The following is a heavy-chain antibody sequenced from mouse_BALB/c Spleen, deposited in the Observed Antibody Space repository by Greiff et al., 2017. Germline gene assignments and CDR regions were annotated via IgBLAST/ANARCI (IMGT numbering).Heavy chain of an antibody. D-gene: IGHD3-2*01. CDR3: TGRTPRSTECAY. CDR2: IYPGSGST. Sequence: LKQPGSELVRPGASVKLSCKASGYTFTSYWMHWVKQRPGQGLEWIGNIYPGSGSTNYDEKFKSKATLTVDTSSSTAYMQLSSLTSEDSAVYYCTGRTPRSTECAYWGQGTLVTVSA. J-gene: IGHJ3*01. CDR1: GYTFTSYW. V-gene: IGHV1S22*01.